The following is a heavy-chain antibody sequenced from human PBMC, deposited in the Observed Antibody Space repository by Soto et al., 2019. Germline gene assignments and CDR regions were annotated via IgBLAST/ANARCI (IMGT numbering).Heavy chain of an antibody. CDR1: GASVSSGSFY. J-gene: IGHJ4*02. CDR3: ARVPLRYSSSHNFDS. D-gene: IGHD6-19*01. CDR2: IYNNETF. V-gene: IGHV4-61*01. Sequence: QVQLQESGPGLVKPSETLSLTCSVSGASVSSGSFYWSWIRQPPGKGLEWIGFIYNNETFNYNPSLKSRVTLSVDTSKHQFSLKLSSVTAADTAVYYVARVPLRYSSSHNFDSWGQGALVTVSS.